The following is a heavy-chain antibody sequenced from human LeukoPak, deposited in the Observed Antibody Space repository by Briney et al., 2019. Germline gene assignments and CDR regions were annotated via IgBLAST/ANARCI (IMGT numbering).Heavy chain of an antibody. D-gene: IGHD1-26*01. Sequence: GGSLRLSCAASGFIVSSNYMSWVRQAPGTGLEWVSVIYSSGNTYYADSVKGRFTISRDNSKNTLYLQMNSLRAEDTALYYCARDSGNYRYDNFDYWGQGTLVTVSS. CDR2: IYSSGNT. CDR3: ARDSGNYRYDNFDY. J-gene: IGHJ4*02. V-gene: IGHV3-66*03. CDR1: GFIVSSNY.